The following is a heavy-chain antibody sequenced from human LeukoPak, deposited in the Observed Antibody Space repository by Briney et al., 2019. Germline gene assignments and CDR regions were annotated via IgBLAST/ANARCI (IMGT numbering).Heavy chain of an antibody. Sequence: AGSLTLSCPASRFTLSSYSMNWVRPAAGRELAWVSWITSSGRYIYYADSVKGRFTIDRDHSENSLYQQMDSLTAEDTDVYYCTRKGSPWDFLVDYWGQGTRVAVSS. J-gene: IGHJ4*02. V-gene: IGHV3-21*01. CDR1: RFTLSSYS. CDR3: TRKGSPWDFLVDY. CDR2: ITSSGRYI. D-gene: IGHD2/OR15-2a*01.